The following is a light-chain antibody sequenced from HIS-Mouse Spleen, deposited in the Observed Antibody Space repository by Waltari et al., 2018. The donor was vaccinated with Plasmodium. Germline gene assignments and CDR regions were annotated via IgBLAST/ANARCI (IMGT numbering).Light chain of an antibody. J-gene: IGLJ2*01. CDR2: SNK. V-gene: IGLV1-44*01. CDR1: ISSSGRNT. CDR3: AAWDDSLNGVV. Sequence: QSVLTQPPSASGTPGQRVTIPCSGRISSSGRNTVNWYQHLPGTAPKLLIYSNKQRPSGVPDRFSGSKSGTSASLAISGLQSEDEADYYCAAWDDSLNGVVFAGGTKLTVL.